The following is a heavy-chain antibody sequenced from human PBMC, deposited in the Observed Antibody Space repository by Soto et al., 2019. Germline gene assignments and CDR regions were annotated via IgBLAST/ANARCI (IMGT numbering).Heavy chain of an antibody. CDR1: GFTFSSYG. J-gene: IGHJ3*02. CDR3: TTGTGYCSSTSCYHDAFDI. V-gene: IGHV3-33*01. D-gene: IGHD2-2*01. CDR2: IWYDGSNK. Sequence: GGSLRLSCAASGFTFSSYGMHWVRQAPGKGLEWVAVIWYDGSNKYYADSVKGRFTISRDNSKNTLYLQMNSLRAEDTAVYYCTTGTGYCSSTSCYHDAFDIWGQGTMVTVSS.